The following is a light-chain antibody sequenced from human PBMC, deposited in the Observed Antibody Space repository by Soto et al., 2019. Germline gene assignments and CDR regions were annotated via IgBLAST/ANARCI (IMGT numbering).Light chain of an antibody. CDR3: QQYRTFPWT. Sequence: DIQMTQSPSSLSESVGERVTITCRASQAITDYLAWFQQRPGEAPKSLIYAASSLQSGVPSRFSGSGSWTVFTLTINNIQPEDFATYYCQQYRTFPWTFGPGTTVDIK. CDR1: QAITDY. V-gene: IGKV1-16*01. J-gene: IGKJ1*01. CDR2: AAS.